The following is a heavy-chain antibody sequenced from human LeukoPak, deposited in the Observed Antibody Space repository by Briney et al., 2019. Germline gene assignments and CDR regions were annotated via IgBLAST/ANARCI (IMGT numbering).Heavy chain of an antibody. CDR2: MSYDGSNK. D-gene: IGHD2-2*01. J-gene: IGHJ4*02. CDR3: TSICSSTSCYLDY. CDR1: GFTFSSYA. Sequence: PGGSLRLSCAASGFTFSSYAMHWVRQAPGKGLEWVAVMSYDGSNKYYADSVKGRFTISRDNSKSTLYLQMNSLRVEDTAVYYCTSICSSTSCYLDYWGQGTLVTVSS. V-gene: IGHV3-30*04.